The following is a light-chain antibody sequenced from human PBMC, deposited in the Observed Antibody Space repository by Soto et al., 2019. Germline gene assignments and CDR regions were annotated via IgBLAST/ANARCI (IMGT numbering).Light chain of an antibody. Sequence: EIVMTQSPAGLSASPGERATLSSRASQSISRNLAWYQQKPGQPPRILIYGASSRATGIPVRFSGSGSGTEFTLTISRLQSEDFEVYYCQQYNNWPLTFGQGTRLEIK. CDR1: QSISRN. J-gene: IGKJ5*01. CDR2: GAS. CDR3: QQYNNWPLT. V-gene: IGKV3-15*01.